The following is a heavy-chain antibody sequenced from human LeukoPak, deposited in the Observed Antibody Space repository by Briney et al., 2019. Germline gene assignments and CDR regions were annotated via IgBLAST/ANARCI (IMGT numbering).Heavy chain of an antibody. J-gene: IGHJ5*02. CDR3: ARGRGSGSYYWFDP. CDR2: IYYSGST. Sequence: SETLSLTCTVSGGSISSSSYYWGWIRQPPGKGLEWIGSIYYSGSTYYNPSLKSRVTISVDTSKNQFSLKLSSVTAADTAVYYCARGRGSGSYYWFDPWGQGTLVTVSS. CDR1: GGSISSSSYY. V-gene: IGHV4-39*01. D-gene: IGHD1-26*01.